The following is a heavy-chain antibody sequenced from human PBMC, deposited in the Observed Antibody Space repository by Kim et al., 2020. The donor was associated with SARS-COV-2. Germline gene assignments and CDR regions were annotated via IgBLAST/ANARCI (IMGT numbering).Heavy chain of an antibody. Sequence: SVKVSCKASGGTFSSYTISWVRQAPGQGLEWMGRIIPILGIANYAQKFQGRVTITADKSTSTAYMELSSLRSEDTAVYYCARERRGSSGSTDTYYYYGMDVWGQGTTVTVSS. V-gene: IGHV1-69*04. CDR2: IIPILGIA. CDR3: ARERRGSSGSTDTYYYYGMDV. CDR1: GGTFSSYT. J-gene: IGHJ6*02. D-gene: IGHD3-22*01.